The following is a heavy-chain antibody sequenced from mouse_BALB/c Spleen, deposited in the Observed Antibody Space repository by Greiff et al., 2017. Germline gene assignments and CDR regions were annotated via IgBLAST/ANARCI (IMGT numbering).Heavy chain of an antibody. CDR1: GFTFSDYY. J-gene: IGHJ3*01. CDR2: ISDGGSYT. CDR3: ARMDDSEGFAY. Sequence: EVMLVESGGGLVKPGGSLKLSCAASGFTFSDYYMYWVRQTPEKRLEWVATISDGGSYTYYPDSVKGRFTISRDNAKNNLYLQMSSLKSEDTAMYYCARMDDSEGFAYWGQGTLVTVSA. D-gene: IGHD2-4*01. V-gene: IGHV5-4*02.